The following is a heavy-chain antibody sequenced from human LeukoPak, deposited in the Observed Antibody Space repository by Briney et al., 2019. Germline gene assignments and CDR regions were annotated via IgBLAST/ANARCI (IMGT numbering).Heavy chain of an antibody. CDR2: ISGSGDKI. CDR1: GFTFSSYD. CDR3: AILPPGYYYYMDV. V-gene: IGHV3-23*01. J-gene: IGHJ6*03. Sequence: GGSLRLSCAASGFTFSSYDMSWVRQAPGKGLEGVSVISGSGDKIYYADSYGDSVKGRFTISRDNSKNTLYLQMHSLRVEDTAVYYCAILPPGYYYYMDVWGKGTTVTVSS.